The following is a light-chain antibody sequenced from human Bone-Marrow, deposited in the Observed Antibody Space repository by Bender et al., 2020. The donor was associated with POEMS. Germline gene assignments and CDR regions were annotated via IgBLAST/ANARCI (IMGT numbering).Light chain of an antibody. V-gene: IGLV2-14*03. Sequence: QSALTQPASASGSPGQSVTISCTGTSSDIGAYDFVSWYQQHPGKAPRLMIYDVSNRPSGVSNRFSGSKSGNTASLTISGLQAEDEADYYCTSYTSSNTWVFGGGTKLTVL. CDR1: SSDIGAYDF. J-gene: IGLJ3*02. CDR2: DVS. CDR3: TSYTSSNTWV.